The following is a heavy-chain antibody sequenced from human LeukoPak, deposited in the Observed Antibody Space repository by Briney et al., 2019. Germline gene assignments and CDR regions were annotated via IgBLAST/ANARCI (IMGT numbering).Heavy chain of an antibody. Sequence: ASVKVSCKASGYTFTGYYMHWVRQAPGQGLEWMGWINPSSGGTNYAQKFQGRVTMTRDTSISTAYMELRSLRSDDTAVYYCARDPDWLGPTNAFDIWGQGTMVTVSS. D-gene: IGHD3-9*01. V-gene: IGHV1-2*02. CDR2: INPSSGGT. CDR3: ARDPDWLGPTNAFDI. J-gene: IGHJ3*02. CDR1: GYTFTGYY.